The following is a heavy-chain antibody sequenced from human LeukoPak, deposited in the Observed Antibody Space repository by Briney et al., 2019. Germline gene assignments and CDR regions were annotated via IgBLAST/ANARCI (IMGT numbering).Heavy chain of an antibody. CDR1: GFTFSSYA. J-gene: IGHJ5*02. V-gene: IGHV3-23*01. D-gene: IGHD6-19*01. CDR3: AKDHSGWYYPPQPSAP. Sequence: GGSLRLSCAASGFTFSSYAMSWVRQAPGKGLEWVSAISGSGGSTYYADSVKGRFTISRDNSKNTLYLQMNSLRAEDTAVYYCAKDHSGWYYPPQPSAPWSQGTLVTVSS. CDR2: ISGSGGST.